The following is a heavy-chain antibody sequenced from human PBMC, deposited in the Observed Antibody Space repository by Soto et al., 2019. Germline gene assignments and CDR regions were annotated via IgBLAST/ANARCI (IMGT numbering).Heavy chain of an antibody. CDR3: ATSGIIAAPWYY. V-gene: IGHV3-23*01. Sequence: LSLSRAAAEVTSGSYAMSWVRQAPGKGLEWVSAISGSGRSPYYADSVKGRFTISRDNSNNTLYLQMNSLRAEDTAVYYCATSGIIAAPWYYRGQGTLVTVSS. CDR2: ISGSGRSP. D-gene: IGHD6-13*01. CDR1: EVTSGSYA. J-gene: IGHJ4*02.